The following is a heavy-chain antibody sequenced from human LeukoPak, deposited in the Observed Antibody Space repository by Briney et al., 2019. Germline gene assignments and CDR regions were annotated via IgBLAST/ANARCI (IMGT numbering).Heavy chain of an antibody. Sequence: PSETLSLTCTVSGGSISSHYWSWIRQPPGKGLEWIGYIYYSGSTNYNTSLKSRVTISVDTSKNQFSLKLSSVTAADTAVYYCARGFPLRDSSGYYYGYFDYWGQGTLVTVSS. J-gene: IGHJ4*02. CDR2: IYYSGST. D-gene: IGHD3-22*01. V-gene: IGHV4-59*11. CDR3: ARGFPLRDSSGYYYGYFDY. CDR1: GGSISSHY.